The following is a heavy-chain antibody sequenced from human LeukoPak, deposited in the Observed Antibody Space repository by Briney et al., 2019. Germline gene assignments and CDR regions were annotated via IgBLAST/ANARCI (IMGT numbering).Heavy chain of an antibody. D-gene: IGHD3-3*01. V-gene: IGHV4-59*01. CDR3: ARGPDFWSGYSSDY. CDR2: IYYSGST. Sequence: PSETLSLTCTVSGGSISSYYWSWLRQPPGKGLEWIGYIYYSGSTNYNPSLTSRVTISVDTSKNRFSLKLSSVTAADTAVYYCARGPDFWSGYSSDYWGQGTLVTVSS. CDR1: GGSISSYY. J-gene: IGHJ4*02.